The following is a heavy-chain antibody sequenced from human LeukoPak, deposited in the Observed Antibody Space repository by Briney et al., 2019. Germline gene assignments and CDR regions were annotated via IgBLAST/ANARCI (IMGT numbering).Heavy chain of an antibody. Sequence: GGSLRLSCAASGFTFDDYAMHWVRQAPGKGLEWVSLISGDGGSTYYADSVKGRFTISRDNSKNSLYLQMNSLRTEDTAVYYCAKFPIAVAQTPFYQWGQGTLVTVSS. CDR2: ISGDGGST. CDR1: GFTFDDYA. CDR3: AKFPIAVAQTPFYQ. D-gene: IGHD6-19*01. V-gene: IGHV3-43*02. J-gene: IGHJ4*02.